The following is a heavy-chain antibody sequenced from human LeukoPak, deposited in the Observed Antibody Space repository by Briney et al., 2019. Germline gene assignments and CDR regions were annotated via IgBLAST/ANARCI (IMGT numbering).Heavy chain of an antibody. V-gene: IGHV3-53*01. D-gene: IGHD3-10*01. CDR2: IYSGGST. CDR3: SSFYGSGTYRFDP. J-gene: IGHJ5*02. Sequence: PGGSLRLSCAASGFTVNSNYMSWVRQAPGKGLEWVSVIYSGGSTSYADSVKGRFTISKDNSKNTLYLQMDSLRADDTAVYYCSSFYGSGTYRFDPWGQGTLVTVSS. CDR1: GFTVNSNY.